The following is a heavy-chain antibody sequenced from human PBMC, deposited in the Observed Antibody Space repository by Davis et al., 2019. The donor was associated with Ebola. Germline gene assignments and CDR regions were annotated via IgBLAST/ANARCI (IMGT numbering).Heavy chain of an antibody. Sequence: GESLKISCAASGFTFSSYEMNWVRQAPGKGLEWVANIKQDGSEKYYVDSVKGRFTISRDNAKNSLYLQMNSLRAEDTAVYYCARSSTVTTRGGHYYYYGMDVWGQGTTVTVSS. J-gene: IGHJ6*02. CDR2: IKQDGSEK. CDR1: GFTFSSYE. D-gene: IGHD4-17*01. V-gene: IGHV3-7*01. CDR3: ARSSTVTTRGGHYYYYGMDV.